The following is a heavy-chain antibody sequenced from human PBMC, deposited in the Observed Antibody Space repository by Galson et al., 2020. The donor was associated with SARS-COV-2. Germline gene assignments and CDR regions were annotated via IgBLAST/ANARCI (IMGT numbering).Heavy chain of an antibody. CDR2: LNPNSGGT. D-gene: IGHD6-13*01. CDR3: ARSPPYSSSWYWFKRPYGMDV. Sequence: ASVKVSCKASGYTFTGYYMHWVRQAPGQGLEWMGWLNPNSGGTNYAQKFQGWVTMTRDTSISTAYMELSRLRSDDTAVYYCARSPPYSSSWYWFKRPYGMDVWGQGTTVTVCS. J-gene: IGHJ6*02. V-gene: IGHV1-2*04. CDR1: GYTFTGYY.